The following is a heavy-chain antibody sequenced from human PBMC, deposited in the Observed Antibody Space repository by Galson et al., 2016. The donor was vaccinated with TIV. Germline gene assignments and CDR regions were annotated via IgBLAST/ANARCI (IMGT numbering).Heavy chain of an antibody. Sequence: SLRLSCAASGFSFDVHAMHWVRQPPGKGLEWVSSISWDSSNIGYADTVKGRFPISRDNAKNSLYLQLNSLRPEDTALYYCAKGPRVFYRGVMDVWGQGTTVIVSS. CDR3: AKGPRVFYRGVMDV. V-gene: IGHV3-9*01. CDR1: GFSFDVHA. CDR2: ISWDSSNI. J-gene: IGHJ6*02. D-gene: IGHD1-14*01.